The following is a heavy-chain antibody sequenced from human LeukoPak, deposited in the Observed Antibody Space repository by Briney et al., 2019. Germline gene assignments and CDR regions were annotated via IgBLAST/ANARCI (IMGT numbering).Heavy chain of an antibody. J-gene: IGHJ4*02. CDR2: IYTSGST. V-gene: IGHV4-4*07. CDR1: GGSISSYY. CDR3: ACSGYGYGSANHY. Sequence: SETLSLTCTVSGGSISSYYWSWIRQPAGKGLEWIGRIYTSGSTNYNPSLKSRVTMSVDTSKNQLSLKLSSVTAADTAVYYCACSGYGYGSANHYWGQGTLVTVSS. D-gene: IGHD5-18*01.